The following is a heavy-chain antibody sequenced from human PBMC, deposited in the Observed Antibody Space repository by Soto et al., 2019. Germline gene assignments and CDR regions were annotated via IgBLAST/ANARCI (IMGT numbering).Heavy chain of an antibody. CDR1: GFTFSNDA. Sequence: GGSLRLSCAASGFTFSNDAMNWVRQAPGKGLEWVASISSGSSDTWYADSVKGRFIISRDNAQNSLFLQMNTLRPEDTAMYYCARVDYWGPGTQVTVSS. CDR3: ARVDY. V-gene: IGHV3-21*01. CDR2: ISSGSSDT. J-gene: IGHJ4*02.